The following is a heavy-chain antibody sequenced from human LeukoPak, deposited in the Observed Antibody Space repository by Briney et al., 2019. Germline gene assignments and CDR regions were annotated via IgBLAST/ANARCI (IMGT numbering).Heavy chain of an antibody. J-gene: IGHJ4*02. CDR2: INHSGST. CDR1: GGSISSYY. Sequence: PSETLSLTCTVSGGSISSYYWSWIRQPPGKGLEWIGEINHSGSTNYNPSLKSRVTISVDTSKNQFSLKLSSVTAADTAVYYCARGLNYYDSSGYYNYWGQGTLVTVSS. D-gene: IGHD3-22*01. V-gene: IGHV4-34*01. CDR3: ARGLNYYDSSGYYNY.